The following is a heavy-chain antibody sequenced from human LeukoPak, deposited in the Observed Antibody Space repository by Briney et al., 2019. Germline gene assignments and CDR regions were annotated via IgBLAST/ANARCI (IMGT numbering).Heavy chain of an antibody. D-gene: IGHD1-14*01. CDR2: INHSGST. CDR3: ARAGTHGGNWFDP. V-gene: IGHV4-34*01. Sequence: SETLSLTCAVYGGSFSGYYWSWIRQPPGKGLEWIGEINHSGSTNYNPSLKSRVTISVDTSKNQFSLKLSSVTAADTAVYYCARAGTHGGNWFDPWGQGTLVTVSS. J-gene: IGHJ5*02. CDR1: GGSFSGYY.